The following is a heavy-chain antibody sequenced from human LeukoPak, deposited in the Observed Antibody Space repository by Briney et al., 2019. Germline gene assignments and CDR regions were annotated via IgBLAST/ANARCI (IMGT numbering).Heavy chain of an antibody. Sequence: PSETLSLTCTVSGGSISSGGYYWSWIRQHPGKGLEWIGYIYYSGSTYYNPSLKSRVTISVDTSKNQFSLKLSSVTAADTAVYYCARVDGYDSSGYPIDYWGQGTLVTVSS. CDR3: ARVDGYDSSGYPIDY. J-gene: IGHJ4*02. V-gene: IGHV4-31*03. D-gene: IGHD3-22*01. CDR2: IYYSGST. CDR1: GGSISSGGYY.